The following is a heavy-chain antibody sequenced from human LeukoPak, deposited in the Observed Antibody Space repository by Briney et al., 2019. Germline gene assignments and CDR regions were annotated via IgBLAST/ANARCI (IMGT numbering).Heavy chain of an antibody. V-gene: IGHV3-48*01. CDR2: ISSSSSTI. D-gene: IGHD3-10*01. J-gene: IGHJ4*02. Sequence: PGGSLRLSCAASGFTFSSYSMNWVRQAPGKGLEWVSYISSSSSTIYYADSVKGRFTISRGNAKNSLYLQMNSLRAEDTAVYYCARDYYGSSVTMAPVDYWGQGTLVTVSS. CDR1: GFTFSSYS. CDR3: ARDYYGSSVTMAPVDY.